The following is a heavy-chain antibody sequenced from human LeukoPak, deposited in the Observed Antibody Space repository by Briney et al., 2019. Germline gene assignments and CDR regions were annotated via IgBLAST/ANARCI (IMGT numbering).Heavy chain of an antibody. J-gene: IGHJ4*02. CDR3: TGDNFDSSVKFDY. V-gene: IGHV3-73*01. CDR1: GFTFSSSS. Sequence: GGSLRLSCSAAGFTFSSSSMHWVRQASGKGLEWVGRIRSKANNYATAYAASVKGRFTISRDDSKNTAYLQMNSLKTEDTAVYYCTGDNFDSSVKFDYWGQGTLVTVSS. CDR2: IRSKANNYAT. D-gene: IGHD3-22*01.